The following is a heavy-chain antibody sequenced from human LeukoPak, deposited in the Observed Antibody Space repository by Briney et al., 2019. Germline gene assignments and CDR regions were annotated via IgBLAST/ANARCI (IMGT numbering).Heavy chain of an antibody. CDR1: GGTFSSYA. CDR3: ARDNCSGGSCYQNFDY. Sequence: ASVKVSCKASGGTFSSYAISWVRQAPGQGLEWMGWISAYNGNTNYAQKLQGRVTMTTDTSTSTAYMELRSLRSDDTAVYYCARDNCSGGSCYQNFDYWGQGTLVTVSS. J-gene: IGHJ4*02. CDR2: ISAYNGNT. V-gene: IGHV1-18*01. D-gene: IGHD2-15*01.